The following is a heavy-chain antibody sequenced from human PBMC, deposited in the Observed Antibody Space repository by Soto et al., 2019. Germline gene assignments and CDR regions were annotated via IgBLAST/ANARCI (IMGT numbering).Heavy chain of an antibody. V-gene: IGHV1-18*01. CDR2: ISAYNGNT. CDR1: GYTFTSYG. D-gene: IGHD6-6*01. J-gene: IGHJ6*03. Sequence: QVQLVQSGAEVKKPGASVKVSCKASGYTFTSYGISWVRQAPGQGLEWMGWISAYNGNTNYAQKLQDRDTMTTDTSTRTAYMELRSLRSDDTAVYYCAREGLAARPDYYYYYMDVWGKGTTVTVSS. CDR3: AREGLAARPDYYYYYMDV.